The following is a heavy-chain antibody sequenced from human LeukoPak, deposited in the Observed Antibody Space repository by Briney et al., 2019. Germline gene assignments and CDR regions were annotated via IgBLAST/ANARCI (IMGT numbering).Heavy chain of an antibody. Sequence: PGGSLRLFCVASEFTFSNYAMHWVRQAPGKGLEWVAAISYDGNNEYYADSVKGRFTISRDSSQNTLYLHMNSLRAEDTAVYYCARCPAAIQSFDYWGQGTLVIVSS. V-gene: IGHV3-30*01. CDR3: ARCPAAIQSFDY. J-gene: IGHJ4*02. CDR2: ISYDGNNE. D-gene: IGHD2-2*01. CDR1: EFTFSNYA.